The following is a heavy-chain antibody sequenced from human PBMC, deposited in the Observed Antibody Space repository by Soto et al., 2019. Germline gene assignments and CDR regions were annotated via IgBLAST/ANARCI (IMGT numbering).Heavy chain of an antibody. CDR1: GFTFSSYA. V-gene: IGHV3-23*01. Sequence: GGSLRLSCAASGFTFSSYAMSWVRQAPGEGLEWVSAISGSGGSTYYADSVKGRFTISRDNSKNTLYLQMNSLRAEDTAVYYCAKDGRGRRAGRDGLKVVLHYWGQGTLVTVSS. J-gene: IGHJ4*02. CDR3: AKDGRGRRAGRDGLKVVLHY. CDR2: ISGSGGST. D-gene: IGHD2-15*01.